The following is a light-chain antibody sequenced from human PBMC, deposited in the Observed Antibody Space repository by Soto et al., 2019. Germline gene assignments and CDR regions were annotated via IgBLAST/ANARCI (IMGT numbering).Light chain of an antibody. CDR2: GAS. Sequence: ENVLTQSPGTLSLSPGERATLSCRASQSVSSSFLAWYQQKPGQAPRLLIYGASSRATGIPDRFSGSGSGTSFTLTITRLETEDFAVYYCQQYGRSPWTFGQGTKVEIK. CDR1: QSVSSSF. CDR3: QQYGRSPWT. J-gene: IGKJ1*01. V-gene: IGKV3-20*01.